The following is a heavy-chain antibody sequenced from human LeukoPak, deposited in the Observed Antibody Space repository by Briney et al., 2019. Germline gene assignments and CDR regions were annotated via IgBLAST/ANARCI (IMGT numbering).Heavy chain of an antibody. V-gene: IGHV3-33*01. CDR2: IWYDGSNK. CDR1: GFTFSSYG. J-gene: IGHJ4*02. Sequence: PGGSLRLSCAASGFTFSSYGKHWVRQAPGKGLEWVAIIWYDGSNKYYTDSVKGRFTISRDNSKNTLYLQMNSLRVEDTAVYYCARAVYGVQACFDFWGQGTLVTVSS. CDR3: ARAVYGVQACFDF. D-gene: IGHD4-17*01.